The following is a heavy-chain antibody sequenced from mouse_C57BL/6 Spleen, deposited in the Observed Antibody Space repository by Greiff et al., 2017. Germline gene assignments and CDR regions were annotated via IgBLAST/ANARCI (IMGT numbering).Heavy chain of an antibody. D-gene: IGHD2-4*01. V-gene: IGHV2-9-1*01. CDR2: IWTGGGT. CDR3: ARNLYDYPYAMDY. J-gene: IGHJ4*01. Sequence: QVQLKQSGPGLVAPSQSLSITCTVSGFSLTSYAISWVRQPPGKGLEWLGVIWTGGGTNYNSALKSRLSISKDNSKSHAFLKMNSLQTDYTARYYCARNLYDYPYAMDYWGQGTSVTVSS. CDR1: GFSLTSYA.